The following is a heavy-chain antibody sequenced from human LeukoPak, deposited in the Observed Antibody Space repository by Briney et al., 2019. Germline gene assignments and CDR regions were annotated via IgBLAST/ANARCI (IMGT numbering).Heavy chain of an antibody. V-gene: IGHV3-30*04. CDR2: VFYDGSIQ. CDR3: APRVVGSAPFDY. CDR1: GFTFSNYA. J-gene: IGHJ4*02. Sequence: PGGSLRLSCAASGFTFSNYAMHWVRQPPGKGLEWVAVVFYDGSIQYYADSVKGRFTISRDNSKNTLYLQMNNLRAEDTAVYYCAPRVVGSAPFDYWGQGTLVTVSS. D-gene: IGHD2-15*01.